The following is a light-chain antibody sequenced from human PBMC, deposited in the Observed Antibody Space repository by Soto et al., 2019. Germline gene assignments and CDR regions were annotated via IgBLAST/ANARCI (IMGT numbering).Light chain of an antibody. CDR2: DAV. V-gene: IGKV3-20*01. CDR3: HQYGSSLGT. J-gene: IGKJ2*01. Sequence: IVLTQSPVTLSLSPGEGATLSCRASQSVTGTNLAWYQQRAGQAPRLLIYDAVRRATGIPDRFSGSGSGTDFTLTISRLEPDDFAVYYCHQYGSSLGTFGQGTKVEI. CDR1: QSVTGTN.